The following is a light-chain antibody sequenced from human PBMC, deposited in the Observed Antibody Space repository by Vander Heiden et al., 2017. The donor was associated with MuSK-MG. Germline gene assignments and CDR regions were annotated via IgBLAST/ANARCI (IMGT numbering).Light chain of an antibody. Sequence: EVVMTQSPATLSVSAGERATLSCRASQSVSNNVAWYQQKPGQAPRLLIYGASTRATGIPARFSGSGSGTEFTLTISSRQSEDFAVYYCQQYDNWPPWTFGQGTKVEIK. J-gene: IGKJ1*01. CDR3: QQYDNWPPWT. CDR1: QSVSNN. CDR2: GAS. V-gene: IGKV3-15*01.